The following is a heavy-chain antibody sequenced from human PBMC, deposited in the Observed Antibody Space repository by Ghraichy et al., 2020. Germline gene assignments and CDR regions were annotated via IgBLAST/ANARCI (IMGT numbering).Heavy chain of an antibody. CDR3: AASIDGSSWEVAHYGMDI. V-gene: IGHV1-58*02. CDR2: IVVGSGNT. D-gene: IGHD6-13*01. Sequence: SVKVSCKASGFTFTSSAMQWVRQARGQRLEWIGWIVVGSGNTNYAQKCQERVTITRDMSTSTAYMELSNLRSEDTAVHYCAASIDGSSWEVAHYGMDIWGHVTTVTVSS. J-gene: IGHJ6*02. CDR1: GFTFTSSA.